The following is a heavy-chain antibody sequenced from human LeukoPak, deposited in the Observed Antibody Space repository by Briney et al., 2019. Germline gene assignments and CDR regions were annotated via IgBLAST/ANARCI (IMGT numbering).Heavy chain of an antibody. J-gene: IGHJ4*02. D-gene: IGHD3-10*01. Sequence: GESLKISCKGSGYSFTSYWIGWVRQMPGKGLEWMGIIYPGDSDTTYSPSFQGQVTISADKSISTAYLQWSSLKASDTAMYYCARHLPLGYYGSGSYIDYWGQGTLVTVSS. CDR1: GYSFTSYW. CDR3: ARHLPLGYYGSGSYIDY. CDR2: IYPGDSDT. V-gene: IGHV5-51*01.